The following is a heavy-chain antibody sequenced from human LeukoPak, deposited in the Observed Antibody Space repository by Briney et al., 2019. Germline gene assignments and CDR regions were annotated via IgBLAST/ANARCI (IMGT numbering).Heavy chain of an antibody. CDR2: MNPNSGNT. V-gene: IGHV1-8*02. D-gene: IGHD3-3*01. CDR1: GYTFTSYD. Sequence: ASVKVSCKASGYTFTSYDINWVRQATGQGLEWMGWMNPNSGNTGYAQKFQGRVTMTTDTSTSTAYMELRSLRSDDTAVYYCARENYDFWSDHSRPNWFDPWGQGTLVTVSS. CDR3: ARENYDFWSDHSRPNWFDP. J-gene: IGHJ5*02.